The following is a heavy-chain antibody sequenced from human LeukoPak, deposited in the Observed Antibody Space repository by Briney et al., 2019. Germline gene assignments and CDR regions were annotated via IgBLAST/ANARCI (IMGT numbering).Heavy chain of an antibody. Sequence: KPSETLSLTCAVYGGSFRGYYWSWIRQPPGKGLELVGGINHSGSTNYNPSLKSRVTISVDTSKNQFSLKLSSVTVADTAVYYCARGPRYYDFWSGYQNWFDPWGQGTLVTVSS. CDR3: ARGPRYYDFWSGYQNWFDP. CDR1: GGSFRGYY. D-gene: IGHD3-3*01. J-gene: IGHJ5*02. CDR2: INHSGST. V-gene: IGHV4-34*01.